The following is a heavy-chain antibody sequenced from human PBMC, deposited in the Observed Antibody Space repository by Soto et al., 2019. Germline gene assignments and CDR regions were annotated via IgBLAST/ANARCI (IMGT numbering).Heavy chain of an antibody. CDR3: VRQPLANLALYGMDV. V-gene: IGHV6-1*01. J-gene: IGHJ6*02. CDR1: GDSVSANNAA. D-gene: IGHD6-6*01. Sequence: TLSLTCAISGDSVSANNAAWNWIRQSPSRGLGWLGRTYFRSKWNYDYAESVKSRLTITPDTTNNQISLQLNSVIPEDAAVYYCVRQPLANLALYGMDVWGQGTTVTVSS. CDR2: TYFRSKWNY.